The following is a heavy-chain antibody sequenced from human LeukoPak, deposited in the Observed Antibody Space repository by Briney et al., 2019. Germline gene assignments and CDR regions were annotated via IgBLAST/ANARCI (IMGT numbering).Heavy chain of an antibody. CDR3: ARHVGSGADDFDY. CDR1: GASISSYY. V-gene: IGHV4-4*07. CDR2: IYTSGST. J-gene: IGHJ4*02. Sequence: SETLSLTCTVSGASISSYYESWIRQPAGKGLEWIGRIYTSGSTSYNPSLESRVTMSVDTSKNQFSLKLSSVTAADTAVYYCARHVGSGADDFDYWGQGTLVTVSS. D-gene: IGHD6-13*01.